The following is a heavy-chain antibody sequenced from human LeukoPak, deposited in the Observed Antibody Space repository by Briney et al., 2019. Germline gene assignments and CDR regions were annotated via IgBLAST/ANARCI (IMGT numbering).Heavy chain of an antibody. V-gene: IGHV3-30-3*01. CDR1: GFTFSSYA. CDR2: ISYDGSNK. J-gene: IGHJ3*02. Sequence: GGSLRLSCAASGFTFSSYAMSWVRQAPGKGLEWVAVISYDGSNKYYADSVKGRFTISRDNSKNTLYLQMNSLRAEDTAVYYCTTGGAFDIWGQGTMVTVSS. CDR3: TTGGAFDI.